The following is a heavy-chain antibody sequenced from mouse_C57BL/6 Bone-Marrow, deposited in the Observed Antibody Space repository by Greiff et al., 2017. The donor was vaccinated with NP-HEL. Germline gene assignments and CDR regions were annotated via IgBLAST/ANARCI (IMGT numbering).Heavy chain of an antibody. J-gene: IGHJ1*03. CDR2: IHPNSGST. CDR3: ARMGGWLRGWYVDV. D-gene: IGHD2-2*01. CDR1: GYTFTSYW. Sequence: VQLQQPGAELVKPGASVKLSCKASGYTFTSYWMHWVKQRPGQGLEWIGMIHPNSGSTNYNEKFKSKATLTVDKSSSTAYMQLSSLTSGDSAVYDCARMGGWLRGWYVDVWGRGNRVTVSS. V-gene: IGHV1-64*01.